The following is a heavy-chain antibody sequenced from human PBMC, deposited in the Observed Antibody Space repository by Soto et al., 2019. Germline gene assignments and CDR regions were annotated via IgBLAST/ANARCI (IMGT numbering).Heavy chain of an antibody. CDR1: GGSISSGGYS. V-gene: IGHV4-61*08. CDR2: IYYGGST. J-gene: IGHJ5*02. D-gene: IGHD6-25*01. CDR3: VREYTSAWHRWFNP. Sequence: SETLSLTCAVSGGSISSGGYSWSWIRQPPGKGLEWIGFIYYGGSTNYNPSLKSRVTISVDTPKNQFSLKLSSVTAADTAVYYCVREYTSAWHRWFNPWGQGTLVTVSS.